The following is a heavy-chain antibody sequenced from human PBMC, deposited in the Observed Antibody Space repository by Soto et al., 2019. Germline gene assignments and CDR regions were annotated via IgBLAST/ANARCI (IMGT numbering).Heavy chain of an antibody. D-gene: IGHD3-22*01. CDR1: GFTFSSYA. CDR2: ISGSGGST. CDR3: AKDSMTTTWRVRPYFQH. J-gene: IGHJ1*01. Sequence: GGSLRLSCAASGFTFSSYAMSWVRQAPGKGLEWVSAISGSGGSTYYADSVTGRFTCSRDNSKNTLYLQMNSLRAEDTAVYYCAKDSMTTTWRVRPYFQHWGQGTLVTVSS. V-gene: IGHV3-23*01.